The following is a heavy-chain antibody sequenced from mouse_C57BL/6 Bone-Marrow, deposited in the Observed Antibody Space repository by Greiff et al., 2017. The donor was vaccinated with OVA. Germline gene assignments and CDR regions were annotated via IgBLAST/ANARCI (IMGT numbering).Heavy chain of an antibody. D-gene: IGHD1-1*01. CDR3: ARDVDYVSSHWYFDV. Sequence: EVKLVESEGGLVQPGSSMKLSCTASGFTFSDYYMAWVRQVPEKGLEWVANINYDGSSTYYLDSLKSRFLISRDNAKNILYLQMSSLKSEDTATYYCARDVDYVSSHWYFDVWGTGTTVTVSS. CDR2: INYDGSST. V-gene: IGHV5-16*01. CDR1: GFTFSDYY. J-gene: IGHJ1*03.